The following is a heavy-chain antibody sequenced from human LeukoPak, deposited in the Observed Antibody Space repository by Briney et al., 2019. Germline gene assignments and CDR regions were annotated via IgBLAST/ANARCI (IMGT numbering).Heavy chain of an antibody. D-gene: IGHD3-16*01. J-gene: IGHJ4*02. Sequence: GGSLRLSCAASGFTFSSNWMHWVRQAPGKGLVWVSRINSDGSSPSYADSVKGRFTISRDNAKNTLSLQMNSLRAEDTAVYYCARGPMPGEYYFDYWGQGTLVTVSS. CDR2: INSDGSSP. CDR3: ARGPMPGEYYFDY. CDR1: GFTFSSNW. V-gene: IGHV3-74*01.